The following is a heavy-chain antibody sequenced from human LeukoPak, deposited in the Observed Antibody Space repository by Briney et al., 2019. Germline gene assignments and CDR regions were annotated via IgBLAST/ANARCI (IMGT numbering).Heavy chain of an antibody. CDR1: GFTFSSYW. Sequence: GGSLRLSCAVSGFTFSSYWMTWVRQAPGKGLEWVANIKQDGSEKYYVDSVKGRSTISRDNAKNSLYLQMNSLRAEDTAVYYCARGQLFNWGQGTLVTVSS. D-gene: IGHD5-18*01. CDR3: ARGQLFN. CDR2: IKQDGSEK. J-gene: IGHJ4*02. V-gene: IGHV3-7*03.